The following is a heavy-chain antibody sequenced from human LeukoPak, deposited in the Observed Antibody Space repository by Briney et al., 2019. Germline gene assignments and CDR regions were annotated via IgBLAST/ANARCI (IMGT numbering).Heavy chain of an antibody. CDR3: ARGPRTYYDFLIQDAFDI. CDR2: ISSSSSYI. CDR1: GFTFSSYS. Sequence: GGSLRLSCAASGFTFSSYSMNWVRQAPGKGLEWVSSISSSSSYIYYADSVKGRFTISRDNAKNSLYLQMNSLRAEDTAVYYCARGPRTYYDFLIQDAFDIWGQGTMVTVSS. V-gene: IGHV3-21*01. D-gene: IGHD3-9*01. J-gene: IGHJ3*02.